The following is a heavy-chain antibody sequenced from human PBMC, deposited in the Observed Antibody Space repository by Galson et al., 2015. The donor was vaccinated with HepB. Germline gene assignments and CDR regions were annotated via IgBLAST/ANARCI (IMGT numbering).Heavy chain of an antibody. CDR2: IKSKTDGGTT. CDR3: TTGILIVGASTGRDY. J-gene: IGHJ4*02. D-gene: IGHD1-26*01. CDR1: GFTFSDAW. V-gene: IGHV3-15*01. Sequence: SLRLSCAASGFTFSDAWMSWVRQAPGKGLEWVGSIKSKTDGGTTDYAAPVKGRFTISRDDSKNMLYLQMNSLKTEDTAVYYCTTGILIVGASTGRDYWGQGTLVTVSS.